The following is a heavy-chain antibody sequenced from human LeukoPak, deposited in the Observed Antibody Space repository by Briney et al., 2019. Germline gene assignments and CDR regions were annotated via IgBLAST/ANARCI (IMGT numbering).Heavy chain of an antibody. D-gene: IGHD1-26*01. CDR1: GFRFSDYW. CDR2: IRQGGNEM. Sequence: GGSLRLSCAASGFRFSDYWMTWVRQVPGKGREWVANIRQGGNEMYYADSVKDRFTISRDNARNSLYLEMNSLRTEDTAVYYCARVGAWELQRVFDYWGQGTLVTVSS. CDR3: ARVGAWELQRVFDY. J-gene: IGHJ4*02. V-gene: IGHV3-7*01.